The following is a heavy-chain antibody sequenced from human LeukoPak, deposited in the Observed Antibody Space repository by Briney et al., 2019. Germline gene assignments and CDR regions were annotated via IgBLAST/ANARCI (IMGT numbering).Heavy chain of an antibody. CDR3: GRGGKVEQLVLAR. CDR1: GFTFSSYW. J-gene: IGHJ4*02. Sequence: GGSLRLSCAASGFTFSSYWMHWVRQAPGKGLVWVSRISSDRSRTTYADSVKGRFTISRDNAKNTLYLQMNSLRAEDTAVYYCGRGGKVEQLVLARWGQGSLVTVSS. V-gene: IGHV3-74*01. D-gene: IGHD6-13*01. CDR2: ISSDRSRT.